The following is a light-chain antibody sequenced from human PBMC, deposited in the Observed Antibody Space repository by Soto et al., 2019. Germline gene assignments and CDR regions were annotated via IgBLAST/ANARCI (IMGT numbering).Light chain of an antibody. J-gene: IGLJ1*01. CDR2: EVN. CDR3: ISYAGSRNV. CDR1: SSDVGGYNY. Sequence: ALTQPPSASGSPGQSVAISCTGTSSDVGGYNYVSWYQQHPGKAPKLMIYEVNKRPSGVPDRFSGSKSGNTASLTVSGLQAEDEADYYCISYAGSRNVFGTGTKVTVL. V-gene: IGLV2-8*01.